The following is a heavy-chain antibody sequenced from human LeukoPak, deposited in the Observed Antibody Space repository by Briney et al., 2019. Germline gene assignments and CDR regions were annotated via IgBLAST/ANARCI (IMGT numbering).Heavy chain of an antibody. Sequence: GGSLRLSCAASGFTFSSYWMSWARQAPGKGLEWVANIKQDGSEKYYVDSVKGRFTISRDNAKNSLYLQMNSLRAEDTAVYYCARGATTMIVVVYYFDYWGQGTLVTVSS. J-gene: IGHJ4*02. CDR3: ARGATTMIVVVYYFDY. V-gene: IGHV3-7*01. CDR1: GFTFSSYW. D-gene: IGHD3-22*01. CDR2: IKQDGSEK.